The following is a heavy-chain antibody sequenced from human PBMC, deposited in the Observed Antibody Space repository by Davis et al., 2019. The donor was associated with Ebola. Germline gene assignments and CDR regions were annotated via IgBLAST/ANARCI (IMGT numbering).Heavy chain of an antibody. J-gene: IGHJ6*02. CDR2: IYSTGST. CDR1: GGSISSDGYC. CDR3: ARTLKDPYYYYGLDV. V-gene: IGHV4-31*03. Sequence: MPSETLPLTCTVSGGSISSDGYCWTWIRQHPGKGLEWIGYIYSTGSTDYNPSLKSRVTISLDTSNNQFSLRLSSAIAADTAVYYCARTLKDPYYYYGLDVWGQGTSVTVSS.